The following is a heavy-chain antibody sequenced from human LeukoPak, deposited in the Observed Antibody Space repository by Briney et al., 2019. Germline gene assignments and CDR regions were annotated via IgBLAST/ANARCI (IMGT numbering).Heavy chain of an antibody. V-gene: IGHV1-2*02. CDR3: IRDGYNWEHYFDY. D-gene: IGHD1-1*01. Sequence: ASVTVSFKASGYTFTDYYRHGVRQAPGRELEGMGGISPSSGITNYAQRCYGRVTMNSDTSINTDYIELSRLKFDDTDVYYCIRDGYNWEHYFDYGGQGTLVRVST. CDR1: GYTFTDYY. J-gene: IGHJ4*02. CDR2: ISPSSGIT.